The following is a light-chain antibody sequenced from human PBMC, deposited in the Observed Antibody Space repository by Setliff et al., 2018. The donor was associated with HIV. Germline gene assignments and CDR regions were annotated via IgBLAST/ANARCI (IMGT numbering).Light chain of an antibody. CDR2: NVN. CDR3: TSYTGGNTRV. CDR1: SNDIGGYNY. Sequence: SALTQPASVSGSPGQTITISCTGTSNDIGGYNYVSWYQQHPGEAPKLIIYNVNNRPSGVSSRFSGSKSGNTASLSISELRAEDETDYYCTSYTGGNTRVFGTGTKAPS. J-gene: IGLJ1*01. V-gene: IGLV2-14*03.